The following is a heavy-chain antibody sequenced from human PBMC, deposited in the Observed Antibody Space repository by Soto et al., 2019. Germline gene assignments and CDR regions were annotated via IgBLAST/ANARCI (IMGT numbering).Heavy chain of an antibody. D-gene: IGHD3-10*01. CDR3: ASRRAITMVRGVIIHAVGEEPKNLGTPFDP. J-gene: IGHJ5*02. CDR1: GGSFSGYY. Sequence: SETLSLTCAVYGGSFSGYYWSWIRQPPGKGLEWIGEINHSGSTNYNPSLKSRVTISVDTSKNQFSLKLSSVTAADTAVYYCASRRAITMVRGVIIHAVGEEPKNLGTPFDPWGQGTLVTVSS. CDR2: INHSGST. V-gene: IGHV4-34*01.